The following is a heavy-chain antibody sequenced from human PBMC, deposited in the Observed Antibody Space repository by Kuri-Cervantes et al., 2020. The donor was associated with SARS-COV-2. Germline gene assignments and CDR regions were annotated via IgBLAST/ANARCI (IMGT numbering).Heavy chain of an antibody. Sequence: GESLKISCAASGFTFDDYAMSWVRQAPGKGLEWVSAISGSGGSTYYADSVKGRFTISRDNSKNTLYLQMNSLRAEDTAVYYCARHGNELRYFDWLSHDDYYGMDVWGQGTTVTVSS. D-gene: IGHD3-9*01. CDR1: GFTFDDYA. CDR2: ISGSGGST. CDR3: ARHGNELRYFDWLSHDDYYGMDV. V-gene: IGHV3-23*01. J-gene: IGHJ6*02.